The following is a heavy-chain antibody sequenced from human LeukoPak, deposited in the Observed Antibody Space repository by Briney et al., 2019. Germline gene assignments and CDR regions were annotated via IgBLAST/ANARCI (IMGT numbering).Heavy chain of an antibody. J-gene: IGHJ4*02. Sequence: PSETLSLTCTVSGGSISSYYWSWIRQPPGKGLEWIGYIYYSGSTNYNPSLKSRVTISVDTSKNQFSLKLSSVTAADTAVYYCARMVIISRQVDYWGQGTLVTVSS. CDR1: GGSISSYY. CDR3: ARMVIISRQVDY. D-gene: IGHD3-3*01. V-gene: IGHV4-59*01. CDR2: IYYSGST.